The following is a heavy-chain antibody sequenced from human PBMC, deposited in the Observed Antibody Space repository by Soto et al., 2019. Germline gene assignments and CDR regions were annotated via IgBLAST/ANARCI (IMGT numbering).Heavy chain of an antibody. CDR2: IDPNSGAT. Sequence: ASVKVSCKAFGYTFTGYYIHWVRQAPGQGLEWMAYIDPNSGATKYAQKSQGLVTLTRDTSIRTAYMELTSLRSDDTAVYYCARGGGTILAPLPWGQGTLVTVSS. V-gene: IGHV1-2*04. CDR3: ARGGGTILAPLP. D-gene: IGHD1-1*01. J-gene: IGHJ5*02. CDR1: GYTFTGYY.